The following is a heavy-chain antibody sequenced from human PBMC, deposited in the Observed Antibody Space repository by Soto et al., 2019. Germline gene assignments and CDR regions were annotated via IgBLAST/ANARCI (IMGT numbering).Heavy chain of an antibody. CDR1: GGTFSSYA. V-gene: IGHV1-69*13. Sequence: SVKVSCKASGGTFSSYAISWVRQAPGQGLEWMGGIIPIFGTANYAQKFQGRVTITADESTSTAYTELSSLRSEDTAVYYCARDLRSIAARLYYYYYGMDVWGQGTTVTVSS. J-gene: IGHJ6*02. CDR2: IIPIFGTA. CDR3: ARDLRSIAARLYYYYYGMDV. D-gene: IGHD6-6*01.